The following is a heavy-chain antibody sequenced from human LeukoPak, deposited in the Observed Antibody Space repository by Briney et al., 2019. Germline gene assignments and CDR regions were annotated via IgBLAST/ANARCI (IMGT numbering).Heavy chain of an antibody. Sequence: ASVKVSCKASGYIFTDSYMHWVRQAPGQGLEWMGRINPKSGGTDYAQKFQGRVTMTRDTSISTAYMELSRLRSDDTAVYYCARDSGNFHYDMDVWGQGTTVIVSS. CDR1: GYIFTDSY. CDR3: ARDSGNFHYDMDV. V-gene: IGHV1-2*06. D-gene: IGHD3-10*01. J-gene: IGHJ6*02. CDR2: INPKSGGT.